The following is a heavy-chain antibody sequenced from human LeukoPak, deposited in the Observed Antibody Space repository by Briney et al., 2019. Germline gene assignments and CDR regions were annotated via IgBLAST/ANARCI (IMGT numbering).Heavy chain of an antibody. J-gene: IGHJ4*02. D-gene: IGHD6-19*01. CDR1: GFTFSSYA. V-gene: IGHV3-30*04. Sequence: GGSLRLSCAASGFTFSSYAMHWVRQAPGKGLEWVAVISYDGSNKYYADSVKGRFTISRDNSKNTLYLQMNSLRAEDTAVYYCAGQWLPSKVSYYFDFWGQGTLITVSS. CDR3: AGQWLPSKVSYYFDF. CDR2: ISYDGSNK.